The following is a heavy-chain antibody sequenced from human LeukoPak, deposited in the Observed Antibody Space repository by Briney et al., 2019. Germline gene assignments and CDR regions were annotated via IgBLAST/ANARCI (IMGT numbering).Heavy chain of an antibody. CDR2: MNPNSGDT. V-gene: IGHV1-8*01. CDR3: ARAKQLRYYYYYYYMDV. D-gene: IGHD2-2*01. CDR1: GYTFTSYD. Sequence: ASVKVSCKASGYTFTSYDINWVRQATGQGLEWMGGMNPNSGDTGYAQKFQGRVTMTRNTSISTAYMELSSLRSEDTAVYYCARAKQLRYYYYYYYMDVWGKGTTVTVSS. J-gene: IGHJ6*03.